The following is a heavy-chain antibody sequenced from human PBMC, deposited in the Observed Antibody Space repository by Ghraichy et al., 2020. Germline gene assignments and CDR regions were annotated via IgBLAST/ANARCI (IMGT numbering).Heavy chain of an antibody. CDR1: GFTFDDYA. Sequence: SLRLSCAASGFTFDDYAMHWVRQAPGKGLEWVSGISWNSGSIGYADSVKGRFTISRDNAKNSLYLQMNSLRAEDTALYYCAKDILTRYSYGYPHYYYYYGMDVWGQGTTVTVSS. V-gene: IGHV3-9*01. CDR3: AKDILTRYSYGYPHYYYYYGMDV. J-gene: IGHJ6*02. CDR2: ISWNSGSI. D-gene: IGHD5-18*01.